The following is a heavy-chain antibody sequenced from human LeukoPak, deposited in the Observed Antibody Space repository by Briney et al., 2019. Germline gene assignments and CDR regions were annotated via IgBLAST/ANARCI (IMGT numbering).Heavy chain of an antibody. J-gene: IGHJ6*02. Sequence: PGGSLRLSCAASGFTFSSYGMHWVRQAPGKGLEWVAVIWYDGSNKYYADSVKGRFTISRDNSKNTLYLQMNSLRAEDTAVYYCARDFSPYYCSGGSCYYYGMDVWGQGTTVTVSS. CDR2: IWYDGSNK. V-gene: IGHV3-33*01. CDR3: ARDFSPYYCSGGSCYYYGMDV. D-gene: IGHD2-15*01. CDR1: GFTFSSYG.